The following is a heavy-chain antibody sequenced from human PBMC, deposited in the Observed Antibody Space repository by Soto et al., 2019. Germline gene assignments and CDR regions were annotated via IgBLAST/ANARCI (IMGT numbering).Heavy chain of an antibody. Sequence: QVQLVQSGAEVKKPGASVKVSCTASGYTFTHYAIHWVRHAPGQRLEWMGFINAGSGNTKYSKTFQGRLTFTKDTSASTAYMDLSSLRSEDTAIYYCARGLAAAGAWGQGTLVTVSS. CDR2: INAGSGNT. D-gene: IGHD6-13*01. J-gene: IGHJ5*02. CDR3: ARGLAAAGA. CDR1: GYTFTHYA. V-gene: IGHV1-3*01.